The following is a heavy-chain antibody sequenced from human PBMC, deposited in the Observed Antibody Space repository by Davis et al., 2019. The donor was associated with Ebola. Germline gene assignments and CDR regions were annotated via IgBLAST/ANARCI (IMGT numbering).Heavy chain of an antibody. V-gene: IGHV3-74*01. J-gene: IGHJ4*02. D-gene: IGHD1-1*01. CDR2: INSDGSTT. CDR3: ESETRLGY. Sequence: PGGSLRLSCAASGFTFRNYWMHWVRQAPGKGLVWVSRINSDGSTTNYADSVKGRFTISRDNAKNTLYLQMNSLRAEDTAVYYCESETRLGYWGQETLVTVSS. CDR1: GFTFRNYW.